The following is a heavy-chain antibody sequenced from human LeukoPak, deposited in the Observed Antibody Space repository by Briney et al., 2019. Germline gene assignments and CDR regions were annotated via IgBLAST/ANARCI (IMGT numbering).Heavy chain of an antibody. CDR3: ARVSRFPTIFGVVIIAPGGMDV. V-gene: IGHV3-30*04. CDR1: GFTFSSYA. Sequence: PGGSLRLSCAASGFTFSSYAMHWVRQAPGKGLEWVAVISYDGSNKYYADSVKGRFTISRDNSKNTLYLQMNSLRAEDTAVYYCARVSRFPTIFGVVIIAPGGMDVWGQGTTVTVSS. D-gene: IGHD3-3*01. J-gene: IGHJ6*02. CDR2: ISYDGSNK.